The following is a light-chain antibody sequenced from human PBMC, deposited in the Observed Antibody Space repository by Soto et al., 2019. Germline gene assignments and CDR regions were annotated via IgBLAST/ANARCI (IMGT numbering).Light chain of an antibody. CDR2: DVS. J-gene: IGLJ2*01. V-gene: IGLV2-14*01. CDR1: SSDVGGYNY. CDR3: SSYTSSSTPV. Sequence: QSALTQPASVSRSPGQSITISCTGTSSDVGGYNYVSWYQQHPGKAPKLMIYDVSNRPSGVSSRFSGSKSGNTASLTISGLQADDGADYYCSSYTSSSTPVFGGGTKLTVL.